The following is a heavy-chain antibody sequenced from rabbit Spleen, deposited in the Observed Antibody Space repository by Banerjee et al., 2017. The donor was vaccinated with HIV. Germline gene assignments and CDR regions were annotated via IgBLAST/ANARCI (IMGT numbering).Heavy chain of an antibody. J-gene: IGHJ4*01. V-gene: IGHV1S45*01. Sequence: QEHLKESGGGLVQPGGSLKLSCTASGFTLSSYYMNWVRQAPGKGLEWIGYIDPIFGITYYANWVNGRFSISRTSSTTVTLQMTSLTAADTATYFCARDLTSVIGWNFNLWGPGTLVTVS. CDR2: IDPIFGIT. CDR1: GFTLSSYYM. D-gene: IGHD2-1*01. CDR3: ARDLTSVIGWNFNL.